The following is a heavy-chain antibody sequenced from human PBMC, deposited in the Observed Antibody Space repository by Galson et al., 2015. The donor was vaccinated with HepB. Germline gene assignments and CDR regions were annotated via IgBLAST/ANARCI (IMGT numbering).Heavy chain of an antibody. J-gene: IGHJ4*02. Sequence: SLRLSCAASGFTFSGSAMHWVRQASGKGLEWVGRIRSKANSYATAYAASVKGRFTISRDDSKSTAYLQMNSLKTEDTAVYYCTRQYYDILTGYDYYFDYWGQGTLVTVSS. D-gene: IGHD3-9*01. CDR3: TRQYYDILTGYDYYFDY. CDR2: IRSKANSYAT. V-gene: IGHV3-73*01. CDR1: GFTFSGSA.